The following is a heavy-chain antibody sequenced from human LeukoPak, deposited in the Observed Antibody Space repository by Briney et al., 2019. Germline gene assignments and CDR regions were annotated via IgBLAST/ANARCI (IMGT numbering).Heavy chain of an antibody. D-gene: IGHD1-1*01. J-gene: IGHJ3*02. CDR2: ISHNSYYI. CDR3: ARGLQYNDAFDI. Sequence: GGSLRLSCAASGFTFSSYPMNWVRQAPGKGLEWVSSISHNSYYIFHADSLKGRFTISRDNAKNSLYLQMNSLRAEDTAVYYCARGLQYNDAFDIWGQGTMVTVSS. CDR1: GFTFSSYP. V-gene: IGHV3-21*01.